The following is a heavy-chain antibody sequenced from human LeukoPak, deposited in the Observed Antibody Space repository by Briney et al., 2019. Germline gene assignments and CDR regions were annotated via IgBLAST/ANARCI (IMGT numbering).Heavy chain of an antibody. V-gene: IGHV3-48*03. CDR1: GFTFSSSW. Sequence: GGSLRLSCAASGFTFSSSWMNWVRQAPGKGLEWVSYISSSGSTIYYADSVKGRFTISRDNAKNSLYLQMNSLRAEDTAVYYCARVARYGDYIGGSDYWGQGALITVSS. CDR3: ARVARYGDYIGGSDY. D-gene: IGHD4-17*01. J-gene: IGHJ4*02. CDR2: ISSSGSTI.